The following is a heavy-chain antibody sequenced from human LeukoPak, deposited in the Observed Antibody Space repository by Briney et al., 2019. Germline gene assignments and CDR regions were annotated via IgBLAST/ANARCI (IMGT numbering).Heavy chain of an antibody. CDR2: IYYNLST. CDR3: AKGGDAYKVGNY. J-gene: IGHJ1*01. V-gene: IGHV4-39*07. Sequence: SETLSLTCIVSGDTIDTRHFYWTWIRRPPGKGLEWIGSIYYNLSTSYNPSLLSRGTISVDTSKNQFSLRLTSVTAADTAMYYCAKGGDAYKVGNYWGPGTMVTVSS. CDR1: GDTIDTRHFY. D-gene: IGHD5-24*01.